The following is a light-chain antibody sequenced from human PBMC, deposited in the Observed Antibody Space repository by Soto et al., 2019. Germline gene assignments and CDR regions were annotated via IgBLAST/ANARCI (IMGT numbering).Light chain of an antibody. Sequence: DIQMTQSPSTLSASVGDRVTITCRASQSISSWLAWYQQEPGKAPNLLIYKASSLESGVPSRFSGSGSGTEFALTITSLQPDDLATYYCQQYNSYPYTFGQGTKLEIK. CDR1: QSISSW. V-gene: IGKV1-5*03. CDR2: KAS. J-gene: IGKJ2*01. CDR3: QQYNSYPYT.